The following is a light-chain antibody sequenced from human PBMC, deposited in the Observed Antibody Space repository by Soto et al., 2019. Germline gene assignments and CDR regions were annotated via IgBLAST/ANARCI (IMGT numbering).Light chain of an antibody. V-gene: IGLV1-47*02. Sequence: QSVLTQPPSVSGTPGQRVTIYCSGSSSNVGVNYVYWYQHFPGTAPKLLIHTNDQRPSGVPDRFSGSKSGTSASLAISGLXSEDEADYYCAAWDGSXSXXVFGGGXK. J-gene: IGLJ3*02. CDR1: SSNVGVNY. CDR2: TND. CDR3: AAWDGSXSXXV.